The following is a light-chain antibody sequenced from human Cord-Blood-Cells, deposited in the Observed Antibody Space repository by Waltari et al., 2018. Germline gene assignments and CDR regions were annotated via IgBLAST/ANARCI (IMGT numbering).Light chain of an antibody. CDR2: DVS. V-gene: IGLV2-14*03. J-gene: IGLJ1*01. CDR3: SSYTSSSAYV. Sequence: QSALTQPASVSGSPGQSITISCTGTSSDVGGYNYVSWYQQHPGKAPNLMIYDVSNRPSGVSNRFSGSKSGNTASPTISGLQAEDEADYYCSSYTSSSAYVFGTGTKVTVL. CDR1: SSDVGGYNY.